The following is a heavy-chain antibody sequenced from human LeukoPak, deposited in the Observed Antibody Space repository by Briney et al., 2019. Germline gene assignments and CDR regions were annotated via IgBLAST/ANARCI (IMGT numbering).Heavy chain of an antibody. CDR1: GFTLSSYW. V-gene: IGHV3-7*01. J-gene: IGHJ4*02. CDR2: IKQDGSEK. CDR3: ASTPSSMIDY. D-gene: IGHD6-6*01. Sequence: GGSLRLSCAASGFTLSSYWMSWVRQAPGKGLEWVANIKQDGSEKYYVDSVKGRFTISRDNGKNSLYLQMNSLRADDTAVYYCASTPSSMIDYWGQGTPVTVSS.